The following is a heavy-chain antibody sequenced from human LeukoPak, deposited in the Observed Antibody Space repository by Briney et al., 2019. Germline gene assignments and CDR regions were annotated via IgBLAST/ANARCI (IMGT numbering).Heavy chain of an antibody. D-gene: IGHD1-26*01. CDR2: ISYSGST. J-gene: IGHJ4*02. Sequence: SETLSLTCTVSGASISSYYWSWIRQSPGKGLEWIGYISYSGSTKYNSSLKSRVTISIDTSKNQFSLKLSSVTAADTAVYYCARDGTGLDYWGQGTLVTVSS. V-gene: IGHV4-59*01. CDR1: GASISSYY. CDR3: ARDGTGLDY.